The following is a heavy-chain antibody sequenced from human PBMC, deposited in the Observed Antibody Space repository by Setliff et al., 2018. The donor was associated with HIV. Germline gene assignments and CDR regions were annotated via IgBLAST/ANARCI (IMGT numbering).Heavy chain of an antibody. CDR3: VRHSSMTTVPFDP. Sequence: SETLSLTCAVYGGSFSSYYWSWIRQPPGKGLEWIGIIFRGVTTYYNPSLRSRVALSMDTSKNQFSLRLSSVTAADTALYFCVRHSSMTTVPFDPWGQGTLVTVSS. D-gene: IGHD4-17*01. CDR2: IFRGVTT. CDR1: GGSFSSYY. J-gene: IGHJ5*02. V-gene: IGHV4-34*12.